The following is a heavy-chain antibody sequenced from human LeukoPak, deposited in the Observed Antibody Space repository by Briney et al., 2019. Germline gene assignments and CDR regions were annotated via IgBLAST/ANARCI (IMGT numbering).Heavy chain of an antibody. CDR2: ISSNGSTI. V-gene: IGHV3-11*01. D-gene: IGHD3-10*01. J-gene: IGHJ6*04. CDR1: GFTFSDYY. Sequence: PGGSLRLSCAASGFTFSDYYMSWIRQAPGKGLEWVSYISSNGSTIYYSDSVKGRFTISRDNSKNSLYLQMNSLRAEDTAVYYCARLASGGPREFRSYYYSGMDVWGKGTTVTVSS. CDR3: ARLASGGPREFRSYYYSGMDV.